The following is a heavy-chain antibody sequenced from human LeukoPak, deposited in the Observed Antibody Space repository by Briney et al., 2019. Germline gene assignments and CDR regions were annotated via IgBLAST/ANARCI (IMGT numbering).Heavy chain of an antibody. Sequence: NPSETLSLTCTVSGESMSDSSAYWCWIRQSPDKGLEWIGSIHQGGNSYYNPSLKSRVTISRDTSQNQFSLKLRSVTAADTAVYYCARDPDFDVWADFFDYWGPGTLVTVSS. CDR3: ARDPDFDVWADFFDY. V-gene: IGHV4-39*07. J-gene: IGHJ4*02. CDR2: IHQGGNS. CDR1: GESMSDSSAY. D-gene: IGHD3/OR15-3a*01.